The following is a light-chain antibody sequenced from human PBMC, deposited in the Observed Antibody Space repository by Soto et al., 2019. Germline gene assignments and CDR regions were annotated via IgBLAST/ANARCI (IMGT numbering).Light chain of an antibody. CDR1: QSISSY. V-gene: IGKV1-39*01. Sequence: DIQMTQSPSSLSASVGDRVTITCRASQSISSYLNWYQQKPGKAPKLLISAASSLQSGVPSRFSGSGSGTDFTLTISSLQPEDFATYYCQQSYSTPRYTFGQGTKVDIK. CDR3: QQSYSTPRYT. CDR2: AAS. J-gene: IGKJ2*01.